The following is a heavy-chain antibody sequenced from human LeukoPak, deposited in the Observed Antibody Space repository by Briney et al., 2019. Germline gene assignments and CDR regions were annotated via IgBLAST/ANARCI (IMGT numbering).Heavy chain of an antibody. Sequence: GESLQISCKGSGYSFTTYWIGWVRQMPGKGLEWMGIIYPGDSDTRYSPSFQGQVTISADKSISTASLQWSSLKASDTAMYYCAKDYYGSGSPFDYWGQGTLVTVSS. CDR1: GYSFTTYW. J-gene: IGHJ4*02. CDR3: AKDYYGSGSPFDY. V-gene: IGHV5-51*01. D-gene: IGHD3-10*01. CDR2: IYPGDSDT.